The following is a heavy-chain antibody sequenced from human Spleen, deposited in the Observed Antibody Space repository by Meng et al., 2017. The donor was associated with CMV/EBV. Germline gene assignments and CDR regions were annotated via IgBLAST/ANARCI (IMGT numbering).Heavy chain of an antibody. CDR3: ARDYRTGGSGYN. CDR2: IYYSGST. V-gene: IGHV4-39*07. D-gene: IGHD3-22*01. J-gene: IGHJ4*02. CDR1: GGVISSSSYY. Sequence: HLQHQESGPALVKHSETLSLTGTVSGGVISSSSYYWGWIRQPAGRGLEWIGSIYYSGSTYYNPSIKSRVTISVDTSKNQFALKLSSVTAADTAVYYCARDYRTGGSGYNWGQGTLVTVSS.